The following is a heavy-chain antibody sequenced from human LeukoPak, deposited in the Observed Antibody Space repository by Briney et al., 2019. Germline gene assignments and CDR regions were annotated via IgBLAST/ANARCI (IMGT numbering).Heavy chain of an antibody. Sequence: SGGSLRLSCAASGFTFSSYSMNWVRQAPGKGLEWVSSISSSSSYIYYADSVKGRFTISRDSSKNTLNLQMNSLRGDDTALYYCAKDLQQLVPYNWGQGTLVTVSS. J-gene: IGHJ4*02. CDR3: AKDLQQLVPYN. CDR2: ISSSSSYI. CDR1: GFTFSSYS. V-gene: IGHV3-21*01. D-gene: IGHD6-13*01.